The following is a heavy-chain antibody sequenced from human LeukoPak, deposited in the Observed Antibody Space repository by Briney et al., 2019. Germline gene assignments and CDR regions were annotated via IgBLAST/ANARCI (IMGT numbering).Heavy chain of an antibody. Sequence: ASVKVSCKASGYTFTSYDINWVRQATGQGLEWMGWMNPNSGSTGYAQKFQGRVTMTRNTSISTAYMELSSLRSEDTAVYYCARVDIVVVPAAMTYYYYGMDVWGQGTTVTVSS. CDR1: GYTFTSYD. V-gene: IGHV1-8*01. CDR3: ARVDIVVVPAAMTYYYYGMDV. CDR2: MNPNSGST. J-gene: IGHJ6*02. D-gene: IGHD2-2*01.